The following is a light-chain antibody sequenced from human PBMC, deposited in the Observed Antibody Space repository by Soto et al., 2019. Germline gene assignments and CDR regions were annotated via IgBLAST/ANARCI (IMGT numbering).Light chain of an antibody. CDR2: GAS. CDR1: QSVTNRY. V-gene: IGKV3-20*01. Sequence: EIGLTQSGVTLCWSPXEXATLWCRASQSVTNRYLAWYRQKPGQAPRLLIFGASIRDTGIPDRFSGSGSGTDFTLTINRLEPEDFAVYYCQQYGSSPGTFGQGTKVDIK. CDR3: QQYGSSPGT. J-gene: IGKJ1*01.